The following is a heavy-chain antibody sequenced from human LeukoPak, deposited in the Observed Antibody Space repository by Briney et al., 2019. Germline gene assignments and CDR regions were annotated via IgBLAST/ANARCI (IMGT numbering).Heavy chain of an antibody. CDR2: IYSGGNT. D-gene: IGHD3-3*01. CDR1: GFTVSSNY. J-gene: IGHJ6*03. V-gene: IGHV3-53*05. Sequence: GGSLRLSCAASGFTVSSNYMSWVRQAPGKGLEWVSVIYSGGNTYYADSVKGRFTISRDNSKNTLYLQMNSLRSEDTAVYYCARVGGNSYYDFWSGYYTVFPHYYYYYMDVWGKGTTVTISS. CDR3: ARVGGNSYYDFWSGYYTVFPHYYYYYMDV.